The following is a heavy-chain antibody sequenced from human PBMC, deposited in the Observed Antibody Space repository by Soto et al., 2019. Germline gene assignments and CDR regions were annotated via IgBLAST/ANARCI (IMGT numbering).Heavy chain of an antibody. CDR2: IIPILGIA. CDR1: GGTFSSYT. CDR3: ARDPYLECSSTGGYGHYYYYYMDV. Sequence: QVQLVQSGAEVKKPGSSVKVSCKASGGTFSSYTISWVRQAPGQGLEWMGRIIPILGIANYAQKFQGRVTITADKSTSTAYMELSSLRSEDTAVYYCARDPYLECSSTGGYGHYYYYYMDVWGKGTTVTVSS. V-gene: IGHV1-69*08. J-gene: IGHJ6*03. D-gene: IGHD2-2*01.